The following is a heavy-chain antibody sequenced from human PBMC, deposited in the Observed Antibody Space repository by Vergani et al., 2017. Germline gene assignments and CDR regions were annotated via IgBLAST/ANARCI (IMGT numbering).Heavy chain of an antibody. V-gene: IGHV1-46*01. J-gene: IGHJ4*02. CDR1: GYTFTSYY. CDR2: INPSGGST. CDR3: ADSGSWGEFDY. D-gene: IGHD6-13*01. Sequence: QVQLVQSGAAVKKPGASVKVSCKASGYTFTSYYMHWVRQAPGQGLEWMGIINPSGGSTSYAKKFQGRVTMTRDTSTSTVYMELSSLRSEDTAVYYCADSGSWGEFDYWGQGTLVTVSS.